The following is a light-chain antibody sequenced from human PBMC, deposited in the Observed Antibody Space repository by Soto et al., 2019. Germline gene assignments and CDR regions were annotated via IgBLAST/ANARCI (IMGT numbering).Light chain of an antibody. CDR3: QQYYSTPQT. CDR2: WAS. Sequence: DIVMTQSPDSLAMSLGEXATINCKSSQSVLYSSNSKNYLAWYQQKPGQPPKLLIYWASTRESGVPDRFSGSGSGTDFTLTISSLQAEDVAVYYCQQYYSTPQTFGQGTKVDIK. J-gene: IGKJ1*01. V-gene: IGKV4-1*01. CDR1: QSVLYSSNSKNY.